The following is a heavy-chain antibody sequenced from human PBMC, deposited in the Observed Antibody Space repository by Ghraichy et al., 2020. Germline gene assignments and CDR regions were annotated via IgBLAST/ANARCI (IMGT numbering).Heavy chain of an antibody. V-gene: IGHV4-30-2*01. CDR2: IYHSGSA. CDR3: AVLASNGVDV. D-gene: IGHD3-3*01. CDR1: GGSVTSDPYS. Sequence: SETLSLTCTVSGGSVTSDPYSWTWVRQPSGKGLEWIGYIYHSGSAFLNPSLKSRVAISVDGSENQFSLKLTSVSAADTAVYYCAVLASNGVDVWGQGTKVTASS. J-gene: IGHJ6*02.